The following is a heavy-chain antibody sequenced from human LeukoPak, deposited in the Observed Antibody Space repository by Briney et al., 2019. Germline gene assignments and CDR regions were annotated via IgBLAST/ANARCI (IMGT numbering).Heavy chain of an antibody. CDR2: INSDGSST. J-gene: IGHJ4*02. D-gene: IGHD3-10*01. Sequence: GGSLRLSCAASGFTFSNHWMYWVRQAPGKGLMWISRINSDGSSTSYADSVKGRFTISRDNAENTLYLQMNSLRVEDTAVYYCTRDRGGLSSWGQGTLVTVSS. CDR1: GFTFSNHW. V-gene: IGHV3-74*01. CDR3: TRDRGGLSS.